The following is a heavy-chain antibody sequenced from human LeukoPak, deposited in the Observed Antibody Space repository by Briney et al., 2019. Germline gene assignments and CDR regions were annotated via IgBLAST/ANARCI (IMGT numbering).Heavy chain of an antibody. CDR2: ISSNGGRT. V-gene: IGHV3-64*01. CDR3: ARVLYSGSSRALDI. J-gene: IGHJ3*02. Sequence: GGSLRLSCAASGFTFSSDAMNWVRQAPGKGLEYISAISSNGGRTYYANSVKGRFTISRDNSKNTLYLQMGSLRAEDMAVYYCARVLYSGSSRALDIWGQGTMVTVSS. D-gene: IGHD1-26*01. CDR1: GFTFSSDA.